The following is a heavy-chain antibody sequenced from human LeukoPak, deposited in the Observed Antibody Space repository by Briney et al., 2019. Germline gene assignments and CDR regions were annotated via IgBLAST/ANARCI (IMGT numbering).Heavy chain of an antibody. Sequence: GGSLRLSCAASGFTFSSYAMSWVRQAPGKGLEWVSAISGSGGSTYYADSVKGRFTISRDNAKNSLYLQMNSLRAEDTALYYCAREAYCGGDCYSGFGRHFDYWGQGTLVTVSS. CDR2: ISGSGGST. V-gene: IGHV3-23*01. CDR3: AREAYCGGDCYSGFGRHFDY. D-gene: IGHD2-21*01. CDR1: GFTFSSYA. J-gene: IGHJ4*02.